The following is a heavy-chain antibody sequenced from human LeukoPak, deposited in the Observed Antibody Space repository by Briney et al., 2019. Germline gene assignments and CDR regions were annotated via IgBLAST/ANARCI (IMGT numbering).Heavy chain of an antibody. CDR2: ISYDGSNK. J-gene: IGHJ4*02. V-gene: IGHV3-30*04. CDR3: TRDPRRLDY. CDR1: GSTFSSYA. Sequence: GGSLRLSCAASGSTFSSYAMHWVRQAPGKGLEWVAVISYDGSNKYYADSVKGRFTISRDNSKNTLYLQMNSLRAEDTAVYYCTRDPRRLDYWGQGTLVTVSS.